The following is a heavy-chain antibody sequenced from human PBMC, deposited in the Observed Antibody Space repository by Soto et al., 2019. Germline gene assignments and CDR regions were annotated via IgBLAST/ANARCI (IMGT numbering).Heavy chain of an antibody. CDR3: AKMSSENYYDPVFS. CDR2: ISSSGNTI. J-gene: IGHJ4*02. V-gene: IGHV3-11*01. Sequence: QVQLVESGGGLVQTSGSLRIACVASGFTFSDYYMSWVRQAPGKGLEWVSYISSSGNTIYYADSVKGRFTISRDNAKNSVYLQMNSLRAGDTALYFCAKMSSENYYDPVFSWGQGTLVTVSS. D-gene: IGHD3-22*01. CDR1: GFTFSDYY.